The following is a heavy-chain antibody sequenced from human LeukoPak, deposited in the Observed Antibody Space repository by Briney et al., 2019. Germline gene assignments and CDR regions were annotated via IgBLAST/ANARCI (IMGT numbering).Heavy chain of an antibody. CDR3: AREEYCSGGSCYAP. CDR1: GGSISCGSYY. CDR2: IYTSGST. V-gene: IGHV4-61*02. Sequence: SQTLSLTCTVSGGSISCGSYYWSWIRQPAGKGLEWIGRIYTSGSTNYNPSLKSRVTISVDTSKNQFSLKLSSVTAADTAVYYCAREEYCSGGSCYAPWGQGTLVTVSS. J-gene: IGHJ5*02. D-gene: IGHD2-15*01.